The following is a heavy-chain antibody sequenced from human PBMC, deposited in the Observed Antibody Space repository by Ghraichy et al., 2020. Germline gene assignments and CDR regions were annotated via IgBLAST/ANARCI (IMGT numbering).Heavy chain of an antibody. Sequence: SQTLSLTCTVSGGSTSSYYWSWIRQPPGKGLEWIGYIYYSGSTNYNPSLTSRITISADTSKNQFSLKLSSVTAADTAVYYCARQYSSGWYGSGWFDPWGQGTLVTVSS. J-gene: IGHJ5*02. V-gene: IGHV4-59*01. CDR3: ARQYSSGWYGSGWFDP. D-gene: IGHD6-19*01. CDR2: IYYSGST. CDR1: GGSTSSYY.